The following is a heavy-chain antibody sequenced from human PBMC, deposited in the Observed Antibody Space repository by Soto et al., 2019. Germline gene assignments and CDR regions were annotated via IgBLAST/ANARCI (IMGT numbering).Heavy chain of an antibody. D-gene: IGHD3-16*01. CDR1: GFSFGASW. CDR2: IKQDGSEI. Sequence: GGSLRLACAASGFSFGASWMAWVRQAPGKGLEWVADIKQDGSEINYVDSVKGRVTISRDNAKNSLYLQMDSLRAEDTAVYYCARHPYFGAIDYWGLGTLVTVSS. CDR3: ARHPYFGAIDY. J-gene: IGHJ4*02. V-gene: IGHV3-7*01.